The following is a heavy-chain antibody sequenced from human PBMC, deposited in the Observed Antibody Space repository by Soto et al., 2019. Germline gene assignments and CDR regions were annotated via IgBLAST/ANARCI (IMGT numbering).Heavy chain of an antibody. CDR2: ISSSSYI. D-gene: IGHD3-10*01. V-gene: IGHV3-21*01. CDR1: GFTFSSYS. J-gene: IGHJ5*02. Sequence: PGGSLRLSCAASGFTFSSYSMNWVRQAPGKGLEWVSSISSSSYIYYADSVKGRFTISRDNAKNSLYLQMNSLRAEDTAVYYCARXDDYYGSGSHYFHWFDPWGQGTLVTVSS. CDR3: ARXDDYYGSGSHYFHWFDP.